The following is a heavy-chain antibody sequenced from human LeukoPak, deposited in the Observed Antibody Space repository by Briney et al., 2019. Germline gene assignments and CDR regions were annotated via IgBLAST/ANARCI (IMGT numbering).Heavy chain of an antibody. D-gene: IGHD3-10*01. J-gene: IGHJ4*02. Sequence: PGGTLRLSCAASGFTFSNYGMSWVRQAPGKGLEWVSVIFGGGSTYYADSVKGRFTISRDKSKNTFFLQMNGLRGEDTSVYYCAQGRVGDYAYDYWGQGALVTVSS. CDR2: IFGGGST. CDR1: GFTFSNYG. V-gene: IGHV3-66*01. CDR3: AQGRVGDYAYDY.